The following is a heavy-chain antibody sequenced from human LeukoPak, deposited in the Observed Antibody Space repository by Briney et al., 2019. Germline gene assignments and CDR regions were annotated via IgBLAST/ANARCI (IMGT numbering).Heavy chain of an antibody. J-gene: IGHJ4*02. Sequence: KLSCNGSGYSFTSYWIGWVRHRPGKGLERMGIIYPGDSDTRYSPSFQGQITISAVKSISTAYLEWSSQKASDTAMYYWARQEQLGNFDYWGQGTLVTVSS. CDR2: IYPGDSDT. CDR1: GYSFTSYW. V-gene: IGHV5-51*01. CDR3: ARQEQLGNFDY. D-gene: IGHD6-6*01.